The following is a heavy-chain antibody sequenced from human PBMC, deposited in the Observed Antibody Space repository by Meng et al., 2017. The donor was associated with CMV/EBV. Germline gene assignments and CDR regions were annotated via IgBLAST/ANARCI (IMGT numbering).Heavy chain of an antibody. CDR1: GFTFSSYE. J-gene: IGHJ4*02. CDR2: ISSSGSTI. Sequence: GGSLRLSCAASGFTFSSYEMNWVRQAPGKGLGWVSYISSSGSTIYYADSVKGRFTISRDNAKNSLYLQMNSLRAEDTAVYYCASWGGVVPADYWGQGTLVTVSS. V-gene: IGHV3-48*03. CDR3: ASWGGVVPADY. D-gene: IGHD2-2*01.